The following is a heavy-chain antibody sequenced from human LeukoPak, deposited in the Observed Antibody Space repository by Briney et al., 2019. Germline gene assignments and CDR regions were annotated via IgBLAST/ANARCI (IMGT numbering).Heavy chain of an antibody. CDR1: GGTFSSYA. CDR3: ARDVEMATNNWFDP. Sequence: SVKVSCKASGGTFSSYAISWVRQAPGQGLEWMGRIIPILGIANYAQKFQGRVTITADKSTSTAYMELSSLRSEDTAVYYCARDVEMATNNWFDPWGQGTLVTVSS. CDR2: IIPILGIA. V-gene: IGHV1-69*04. D-gene: IGHD5-24*01. J-gene: IGHJ5*02.